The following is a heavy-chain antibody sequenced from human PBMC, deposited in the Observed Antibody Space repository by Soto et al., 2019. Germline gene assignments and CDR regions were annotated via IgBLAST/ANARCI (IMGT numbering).Heavy chain of an antibody. CDR3: AGVVWFRGMDV. CDR1: GDSVSSSSAA. D-gene: IGHD3-16*01. V-gene: IGHV6-1*01. J-gene: IGHJ6*02. Sequence: HSQTLSLTCDISGDSVSSSSAAWNWIRQSPSRGLEWLGRTYYRSKWIHEYTLSMESRITINPDTSKNQFSLHIYSVTPEDTAVYYCAGVVWFRGMDVWGRGTPVTVSS. CDR2: TYYRSKWIH.